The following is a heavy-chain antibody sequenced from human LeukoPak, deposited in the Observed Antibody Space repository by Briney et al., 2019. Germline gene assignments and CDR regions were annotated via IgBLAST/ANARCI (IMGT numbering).Heavy chain of an antibody. Sequence: GALILSCAASGFTFSSFNMNWVRQAPGKGLEWVASIDTTSTYIFYADSVRGRFTISRDHARSSLSLQMHSLTADDTAVYYCARSRRDSAWYIDDYWGQGTLVTASS. CDR3: ARSRRDSAWYIDDY. CDR1: GFTFSSFN. J-gene: IGHJ4*02. CDR2: IDTTSTYI. V-gene: IGHV3-21*01. D-gene: IGHD6-13*01.